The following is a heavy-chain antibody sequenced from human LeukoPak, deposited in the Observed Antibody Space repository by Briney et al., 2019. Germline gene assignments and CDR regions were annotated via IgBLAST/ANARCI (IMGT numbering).Heavy chain of an antibody. V-gene: IGHV3-74*01. CDR2: INTDGSST. Sequence: PGGSLRLSCAASGFTFSSYWMHWVRQAPGKGLVWVSRINTDGSSTRYADSVKGRFTISRDNAKNTLYLQMNSLRVEDTAVHYCAMGSPDESLDYWGQGILVTVSS. CDR1: GFTFSSYW. D-gene: IGHD1-26*01. CDR3: AMGSPDESLDY. J-gene: IGHJ4*02.